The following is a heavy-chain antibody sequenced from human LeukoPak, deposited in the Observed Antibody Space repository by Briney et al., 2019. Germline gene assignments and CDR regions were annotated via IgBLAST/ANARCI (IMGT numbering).Heavy chain of an antibody. CDR2: IYHTGST. CDR3: STDSPTGFDH. CDR1: GASIRSYY. Sequence: SETLSLTCTVSGASIRSYYWSWTRQTPGKGLEWIGYIYHTGSTKYNPSLKRRVTISIDTSKNHFSLTLTSVTAADTAVYYCSTDSPTGFDHWGQGALVTVSS. V-gene: IGHV4-59*01. D-gene: IGHD2-8*02. J-gene: IGHJ4*02.